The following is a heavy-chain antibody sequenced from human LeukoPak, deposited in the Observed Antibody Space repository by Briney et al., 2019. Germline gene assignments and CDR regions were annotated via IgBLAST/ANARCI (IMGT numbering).Heavy chain of an antibody. CDR1: GYTFTGHY. V-gene: IGHV1-2*02. J-gene: IGHJ3*02. Sequence: ASVKVSCKASGYTFTGHYMHWVRQAPGQGLEWMGWINPNSGGTNYAQKFQGRVTMTRDTSISTAYMELSSLRSDDTAVYYCAGGRHYCSSTSCYGGNLDDAFDIWGQGTMVTVSS. CDR2: INPNSGGT. CDR3: AGGRHYCSSTSCYGGNLDDAFDI. D-gene: IGHD2-2*01.